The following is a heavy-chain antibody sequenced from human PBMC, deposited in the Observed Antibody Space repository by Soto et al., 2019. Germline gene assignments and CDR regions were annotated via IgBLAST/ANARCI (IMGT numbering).Heavy chain of an antibody. V-gene: IGHV1-69*12. CDR1: GGTFSSYA. Sequence: QVQLVQSGAEVKKPGSSVKVSCKASGGTFSSYAISWVRQAPGQGLEWMGGIIPIFGTANYAQKFQGRVTSTAAESTSTAYMELSSLRSEDTDVYNCAGGGNSKYYYYYGMDVWGQGTTVTVSS. D-gene: IGHD2-21*02. CDR2: IIPIFGTA. J-gene: IGHJ6*02. CDR3: AGGGNSKYYYYYGMDV.